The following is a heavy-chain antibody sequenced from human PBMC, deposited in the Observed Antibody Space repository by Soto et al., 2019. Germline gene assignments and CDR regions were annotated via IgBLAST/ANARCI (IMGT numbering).Heavy chain of an antibody. CDR1: GGSISSSNW. Sequence: SEALSVTCAVSGGSISSSNWWSWVRQPPGKGLEWIGEIYHSGSTNYNPSLKSRVTISVDKSKNQFSLKLSSVTAADTAVYYCARAAMGGSSWPFDYWGQGTLVTVSS. CDR2: IYHSGST. J-gene: IGHJ4*02. D-gene: IGHD6-13*01. V-gene: IGHV4-4*02. CDR3: ARAAMGGSSWPFDY.